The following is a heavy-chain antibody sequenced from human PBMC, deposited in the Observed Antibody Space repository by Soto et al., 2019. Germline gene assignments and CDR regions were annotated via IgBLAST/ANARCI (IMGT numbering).Heavy chain of an antibody. D-gene: IGHD6-19*01. CDR2: IYYSGST. V-gene: IGHV4-59*01. CDR1: GGSISSYY. CDR3: ARGGQWLVPRDYFDY. J-gene: IGHJ4*02. Sequence: SETLSLTCTVSGGSISSYYWSWIRQPPGKGLEWIGYIYYSGSTNYNPSLKSRVTISVDTSKNQFSLKLSSVTAADTAVYYCARGGQWLVPRDYFDYWGQGTLVTVSS.